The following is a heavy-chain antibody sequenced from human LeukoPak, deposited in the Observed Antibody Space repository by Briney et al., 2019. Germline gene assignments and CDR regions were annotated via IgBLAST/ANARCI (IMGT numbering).Heavy chain of an antibody. Sequence: GGSLRLSCAASGFSFSSYAMNWVRQAPGKGLEWVSVISYSGGSTYFADSVEGRFTISRDNSKNTLYLQMNSLRAEDTAVYYCASTGSGYYAFDIWGQGTMVTVSS. CDR3: ASTGSGYYAFDI. J-gene: IGHJ3*02. CDR2: ISYSGGST. D-gene: IGHD3-3*01. V-gene: IGHV3-23*01. CDR1: GFSFSSYA.